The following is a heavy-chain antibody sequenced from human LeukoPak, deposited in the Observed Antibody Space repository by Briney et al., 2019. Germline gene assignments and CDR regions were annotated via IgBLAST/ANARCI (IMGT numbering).Heavy chain of an antibody. CDR1: GGSFSGYY. CDR2: INHSGST. CDR3: ARTKYYDFWSGYYYYMDV. Sequence: PSETLSLTYAVYGGSFSGYYWSWIRQPPGKGLEWIGEINHSGSTNYNPSLKSRVTISVDTSKNQFSLKLSSVTAADTAVYYCARTKYYDFWSGYYYYMDVWGKGTTVTLSS. J-gene: IGHJ6*03. V-gene: IGHV4-34*01. D-gene: IGHD3-3*01.